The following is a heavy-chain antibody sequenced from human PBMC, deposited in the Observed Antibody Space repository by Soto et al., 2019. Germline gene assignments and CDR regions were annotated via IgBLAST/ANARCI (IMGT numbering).Heavy chain of an antibody. CDR3: AKGSGYYYDNSGSTWFDP. CDR1: GFTFSSYA. V-gene: IGHV3-23*01. J-gene: IGHJ5*02. CDR2: ISGSGGST. D-gene: IGHD3-22*01. Sequence: GGSLRLSCAASGFTFSSYAMSWVRQAPGKGLEWVSVISGSGGSTHYADSVKGRFTISRDNPRNTLYLQMNSLRAEDTAVYYCAKGSGYYYDNSGSTWFDPWGQRTLVPVSP.